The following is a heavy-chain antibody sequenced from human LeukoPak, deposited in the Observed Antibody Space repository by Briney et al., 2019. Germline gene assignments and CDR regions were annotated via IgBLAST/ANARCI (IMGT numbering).Heavy chain of an antibody. CDR2: IYTSGST. CDR3: ARVTRGVWFGESYYYYMDV. CDR1: GGSISSSSYY. V-gene: IGHV4-61*02. Sequence: SETLSLTCTVSGGSISSSSYYWSWIRQPAMKGLEWIGRIYTSGSTNYNPSLKSRVTMSVDTSKNQFSLKLSSVTAADTAVYYCARVTRGVWFGESYYYYMDVWGKGTTVTISS. D-gene: IGHD3-10*01. J-gene: IGHJ6*03.